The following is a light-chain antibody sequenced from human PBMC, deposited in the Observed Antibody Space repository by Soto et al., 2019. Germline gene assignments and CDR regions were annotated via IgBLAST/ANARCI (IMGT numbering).Light chain of an antibody. V-gene: IGKV3-20*01. CDR3: QQYGSSPGT. J-gene: IGKJ1*01. Sequence: EIVLTQSPGTLSLSPGERDTLSCRASQSVSSSYLARYQQKPGQAPRLLIYGASSRATGIPDRFSGSGSGTDFTLTISRLEPEDFAVYYCQQYGSSPGTFGQGTKV. CDR1: QSVSSSY. CDR2: GAS.